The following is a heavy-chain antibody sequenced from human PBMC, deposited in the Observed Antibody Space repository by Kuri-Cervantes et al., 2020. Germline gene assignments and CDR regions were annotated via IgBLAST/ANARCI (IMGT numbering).Heavy chain of an antibody. D-gene: IGHD5-12*01. CDR2: IKHDGSQK. CDR1: GFTFNTYW. CDR3: AKVGSGYDYGAFDI. V-gene: IGHV3-7*03. J-gene: IGHJ3*02. Sequence: GGSLRLSCAASGFTFNTYWMSWVRQAPGKGLEWVANIKHDGSQKFYVDSVKGRFTISRDNAKNSLYLQMNSLRAEDTALYYCAKVGSGYDYGAFDIWGQGTMVTVSS.